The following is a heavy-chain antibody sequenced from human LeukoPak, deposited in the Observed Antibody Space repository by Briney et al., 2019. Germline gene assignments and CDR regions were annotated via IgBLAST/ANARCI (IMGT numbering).Heavy chain of an antibody. Sequence: GGSLRLSCVTSGFTFTDYAISWFRQAQGKGLEWVGFIRRIPSGGTTDYAASVKGRFTISRDNSKSIAYLQMNSLESEDTAMYYCTRGIGYTYGWSDWGQGTLVTVSS. CDR2: IRRIPSGGTT. J-gene: IGHJ4*02. CDR3: TRGIGYTYGWSD. D-gene: IGHD5-18*01. V-gene: IGHV3-49*03. CDR1: GFTFTDYA.